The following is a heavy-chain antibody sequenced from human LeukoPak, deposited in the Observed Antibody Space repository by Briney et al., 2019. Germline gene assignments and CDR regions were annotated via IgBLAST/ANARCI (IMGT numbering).Heavy chain of an antibody. V-gene: IGHV1-18*01. J-gene: IGHJ6*03. CDR2: ISAYNGNT. CDR1: GYTFISYG. Sequence: ASVKVSCKASGYTFISYGISWVRQAPGQALEWMGWISAYNGNTNYAQKLQGRVTMTTDPSPSTAYMELRSLRSDDTAVYYCARGAPWSGYYVYYMDVWGKGTTVTVSS. CDR3: ARGAPWSGYYVYYMDV. D-gene: IGHD3-3*01.